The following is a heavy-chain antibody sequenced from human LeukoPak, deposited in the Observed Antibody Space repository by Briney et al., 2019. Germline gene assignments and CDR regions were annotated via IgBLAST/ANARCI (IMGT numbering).Heavy chain of an antibody. CDR2: INPNSGRT. V-gene: IGHV1-2*02. Sequence: ASVKVSCKASGYTFTNYGISWVRQAPGQGLEWMGWINPNSGRTNYAQKFQGRVTMTRDTSISTAYMELSRLRSDDTAVYYCASYSGSYSSDFDYWGQGTLVTVSP. CDR3: ASYSGSYSSDFDY. J-gene: IGHJ4*02. D-gene: IGHD1-26*01. CDR1: GYTFTNYG.